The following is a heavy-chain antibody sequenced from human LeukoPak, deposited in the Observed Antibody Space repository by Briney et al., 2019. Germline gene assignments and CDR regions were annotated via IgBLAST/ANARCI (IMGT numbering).Heavy chain of an antibody. V-gene: IGHV1-2*02. CDR3: ARVDSSSWYGWFDP. CDR1: GCTFTGYY. J-gene: IGHJ5*02. D-gene: IGHD6-13*01. Sequence: ASVKVSCKASGCTFTGYYMHWVRQAPGQGLEWMGWINPNSGGTNYAQKFQGRVTMTRDTSISTAYMELSRLRSDNTAVYYCARVDSSSWYGWFDPWGQGTLVTVSS. CDR2: INPNSGGT.